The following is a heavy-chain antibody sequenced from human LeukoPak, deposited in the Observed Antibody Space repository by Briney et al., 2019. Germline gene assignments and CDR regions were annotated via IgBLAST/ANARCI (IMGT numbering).Heavy chain of an antibody. CDR3: ASYSSSFRAFDY. CDR2: ISAYNGNT. V-gene: IGHV1-18*01. D-gene: IGHD6-13*01. Sequence: ASVKVSCKASGYTFTSYGISWVRQAPGQGLEWMGWISAYNGNTNYAQKLQGRDTMTTNTSTSTAYMELRSLRSDDTAVYYCASYSSSFRAFDYWGQGTLVTVSS. CDR1: GYTFTSYG. J-gene: IGHJ4*02.